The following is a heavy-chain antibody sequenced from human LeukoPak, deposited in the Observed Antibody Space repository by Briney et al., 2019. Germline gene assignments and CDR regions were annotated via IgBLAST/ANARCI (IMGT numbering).Heavy chain of an antibody. Sequence: PSQNLSLTCTVSGVSISSDGYYWSWVRQHPEKGLVWIGYISHSGGTLYNPSLKSRVAISIDTSKNQFSLRLRSVTAADTAVYYCAEDRGLVGERYSYQFYGMDVWGQGTAVTVSS. CDR1: GVSISSDGYY. V-gene: IGHV4-31*03. CDR3: AEDRGLVGERYSYQFYGMDV. CDR2: ISHSGGT. D-gene: IGHD3-9*01. J-gene: IGHJ6*01.